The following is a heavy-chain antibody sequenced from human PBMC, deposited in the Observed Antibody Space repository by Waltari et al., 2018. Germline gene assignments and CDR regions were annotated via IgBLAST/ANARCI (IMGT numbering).Heavy chain of an antibody. CDR3: ARLIAVASHHFDH. V-gene: IGHV3-74*01. CDR1: GFTFSNYW. Sequence: EVQLVESGGDLVQSGGSLRLSCAASGFTFSNYWMYWVRQGPGKGLVWVSRINSDGSRINYADSVKGRFTISRDNAKNTLYLQMNNLRAEDSAMYYCARLIAVASHHFDHWGQGTLVTVSS. D-gene: IGHD6-19*01. CDR2: INSDGSRI. J-gene: IGHJ4*02.